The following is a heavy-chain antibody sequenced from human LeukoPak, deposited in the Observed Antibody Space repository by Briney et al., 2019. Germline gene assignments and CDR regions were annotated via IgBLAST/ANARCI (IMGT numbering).Heavy chain of an antibody. V-gene: IGHV3-21*01. CDR2: VSSRGSYI. CDR3: ARDAQWLVPEGYYYYMDV. Sequence: PGGSLRLSCAGSGFTFSRYNMNWFRQAPGKGLERVSSVSSRGSYIFYADSVKGRFTISRDNAKNSLYLQMNSLGAEDTAVYYCARDAQWLVPEGYYYYMDVWGKGTTVTVSS. D-gene: IGHD6-19*01. CDR1: GFTFSRYN. J-gene: IGHJ6*03.